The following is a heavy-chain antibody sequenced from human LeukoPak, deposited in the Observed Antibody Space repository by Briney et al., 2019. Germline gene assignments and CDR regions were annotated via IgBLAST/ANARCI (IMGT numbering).Heavy chain of an antibody. Sequence: SETLSFTCVVSGGSVSGYYWGWIRQPPGRGLEWIGYVYYSRSTNYNPSFKSRITISVDTSRNQFSLQLSSVTAADTAVYYCARIHRYCSGGACYVLDNWGQGTLVAVSS. CDR2: VYYSRST. CDR3: ARIHRYCSGGACYVLDN. CDR1: GGSVSGYY. J-gene: IGHJ4*02. D-gene: IGHD2-15*01. V-gene: IGHV4-59*02.